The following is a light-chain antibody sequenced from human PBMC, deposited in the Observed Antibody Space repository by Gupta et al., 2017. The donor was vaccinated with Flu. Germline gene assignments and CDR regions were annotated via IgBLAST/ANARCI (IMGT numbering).Light chain of an antibody. CDR3: QQYGSPKT. V-gene: IGKV3-20*01. CDR2: GAS. Sequence: EIVLTQSPGTLSLSPGERATLSCRASQSVSSSYLAWYQQKPGQAPRLLIYGASSRATGITDRFSGSGAGTDFTLTSSRLEPEDFAGYYCQQYGSPKTFGQGTKVEIK. CDR1: QSVSSSY. J-gene: IGKJ1*01.